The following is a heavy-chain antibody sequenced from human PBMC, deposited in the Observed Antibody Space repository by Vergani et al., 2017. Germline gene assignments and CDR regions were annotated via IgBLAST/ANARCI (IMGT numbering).Heavy chain of an antibody. CDR3: ARETDRDGYFN. J-gene: IGHJ4*02. V-gene: IGHV4-39*07. CDR2: VYYSGST. D-gene: IGHD5-24*01. Sequence: QLQLQESGPGLVKPSETLSLTCTVSGCSISSSSYYWGWIRQPPGKGLEWIGSVYYSGSTYYNPSLKSRVTISVDTSKNQFSLKLSSATAADTAVYYCARETDRDGYFNWGQGTLVTVSS. CDR1: GCSISSSSYY.